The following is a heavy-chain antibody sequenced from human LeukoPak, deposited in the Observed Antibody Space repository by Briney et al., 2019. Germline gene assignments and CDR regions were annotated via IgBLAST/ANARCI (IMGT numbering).Heavy chain of an antibody. CDR2: IRYDGSNK. J-gene: IGHJ4*02. D-gene: IGHD1-26*01. CDR3: AKSGSYLLFFDY. Sequence: PGGSLRLSCAASGFTFSSYGMHWVRQAPGKGLEWVAFIRYDGSNKYYADSVKGRFTISRGNSKNTLYLQMNSLRAEDTAVYYCAKSGSYLLFFDYWGQGTLVTVSS. CDR1: GFTFSSYG. V-gene: IGHV3-30*02.